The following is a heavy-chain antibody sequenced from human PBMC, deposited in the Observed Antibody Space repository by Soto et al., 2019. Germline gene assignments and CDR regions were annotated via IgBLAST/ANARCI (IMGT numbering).Heavy chain of an antibody. CDR1: GGSISSSSYY. D-gene: IGHD3-3*01. Sequence: SSETLSLTCTVSGGSISSSSYYWGWIRQPPGKGLEWIGSIYYSGSTYYNPSLKSRVTISVDTSKNQFSLKLSSVTAADTAVYYCARSWSGYYYGMDVWGQGTTVTVSS. V-gene: IGHV4-39*01. CDR3: ARSWSGYYYGMDV. J-gene: IGHJ6*02. CDR2: IYYSGST.